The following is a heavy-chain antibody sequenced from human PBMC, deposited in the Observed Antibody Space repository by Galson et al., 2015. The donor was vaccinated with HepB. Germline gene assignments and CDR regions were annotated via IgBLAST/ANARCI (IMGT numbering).Heavy chain of an antibody. CDR1: GYTFSSYG. CDR2: ISDYNGNT. J-gene: IGHJ5*02. Sequence: SVKVSCKASGYTFSSYGISWVRQAPGQGLEWMGWISDYNGNTNYAQKFQGRVTMTTDTSTATAYMELRSVRSDDTAVYYCARDSVAVRPGWFDPWGQGTLVTVSS. CDR3: ARDSVAVRPGWFDP. D-gene: IGHD5/OR15-5a*01. V-gene: IGHV1-18*04.